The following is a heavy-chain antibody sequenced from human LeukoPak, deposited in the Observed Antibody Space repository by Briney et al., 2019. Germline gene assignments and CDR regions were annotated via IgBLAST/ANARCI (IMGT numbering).Heavy chain of an antibody. CDR2: VYPGDPDT. D-gene: IGHD6-13*01. Sequence: GESLKISCKGSGYTFTSYWIAWVRQMPGKGLEWMGIVYPGDPDTRYSPSFQGQVTISADKSISTAYLQWSSLKASDTAMYYCARPRAYASTWYGRDNAFDIWGPGTMVTVSS. V-gene: IGHV5-51*01. J-gene: IGHJ3*02. CDR1: GYTFTSYW. CDR3: ARPRAYASTWYGRDNAFDI.